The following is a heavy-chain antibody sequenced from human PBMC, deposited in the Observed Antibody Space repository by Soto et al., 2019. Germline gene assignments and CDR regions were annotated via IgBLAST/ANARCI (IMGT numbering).Heavy chain of an antibody. CDR3: ARTTTIGHYYGMDV. CDR1: GGSISSYY. Sequence: SETLSLTCTVSGGSISSYYWIWIRQPPGKGLEWIGYIYYSGSTNYNPSLKSRVTISVDTSKNQFSLKLSSVTAADTAVYYCARTTTIGHYYGMDVWGQGTTVTVSS. V-gene: IGHV4-59*01. CDR2: IYYSGST. D-gene: IGHD4-4*01. J-gene: IGHJ6*02.